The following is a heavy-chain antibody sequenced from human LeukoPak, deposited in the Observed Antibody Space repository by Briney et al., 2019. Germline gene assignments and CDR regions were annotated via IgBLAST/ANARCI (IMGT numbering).Heavy chain of an antibody. CDR3: ARDVSQWLVPGDFDI. V-gene: IGHV3-23*01. CDR2: ISGGDST. J-gene: IGHJ3*02. CDR1: GFTFDDYV. D-gene: IGHD6-19*01. Sequence: GGSLRLSCATSGFTFDDYVMHWVRQAPGKGLEWVSGISGGDSTYYADSVKGRFTISRDNSKNTMHLQLNILRAEDTAIYYCARDVSQWLVPGDFDIWGQGTMVTVS.